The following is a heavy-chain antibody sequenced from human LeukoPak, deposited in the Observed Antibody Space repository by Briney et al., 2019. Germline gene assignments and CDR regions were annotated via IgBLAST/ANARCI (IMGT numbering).Heavy chain of an antibody. CDR2: ISPNSGGT. D-gene: IGHD3-9*01. J-gene: IGHJ4*02. CDR3: ARNKYDILTGYYYPLDY. Sequence: ASVKVSCTASGYTFSGYYMHWVRQAPGQGLEWMGWISPNSGGTNYAQKFQGRVTMTRDTSISTAYMELSRLRSDDTAVYYCARNKYDILTGYYYPLDYWGQGTLVTVSS. V-gene: IGHV1-2*02. CDR1: GYTFSGYY.